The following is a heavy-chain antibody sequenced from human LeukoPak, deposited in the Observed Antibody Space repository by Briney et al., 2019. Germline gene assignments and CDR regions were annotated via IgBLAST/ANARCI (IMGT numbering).Heavy chain of an antibody. CDR3: ARDSYYDFWSGSTYHMDV. CDR1: GFTFSSYS. D-gene: IGHD3-3*01. CDR2: ISSSSSYI. J-gene: IGHJ6*03. Sequence: PGGSLRLSCAASGFTFSSYSLNWARQAPGKGLEWVSSISSSSSYIYYADSVKGRFTISRDNAKNSLHLQMNSLRVEDTAVYYCARDSYYDFWSGSTYHMDVWGKGTTVIVSS. V-gene: IGHV3-21*01.